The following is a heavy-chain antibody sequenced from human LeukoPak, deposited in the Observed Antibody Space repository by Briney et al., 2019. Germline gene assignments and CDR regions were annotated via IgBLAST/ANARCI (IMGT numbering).Heavy chain of an antibody. CDR1: GFTFSSYG. D-gene: IGHD3-10*01. CDR2: ISYDGSNK. CDR3: AKWYYGYYFDY. V-gene: IGHV3-30*18. J-gene: IGHJ4*02. Sequence: GRSLRLSCAASGFTFSSYGMHWVRQAPGKGLEWVAVISYDGSNKYYADSVKGRFTISRDNSKNTLYLQMNSLRAEDTAVYYCAKWYYGYYFDYWGQGTLVTVSS.